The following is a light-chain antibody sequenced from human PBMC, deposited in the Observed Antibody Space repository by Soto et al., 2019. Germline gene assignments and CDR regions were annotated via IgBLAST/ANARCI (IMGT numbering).Light chain of an antibody. CDR1: QSVSGC. Sequence: EIVLTQSPATLSLSPGERATLSCRASQSVSGCLAWYQQKPGQAPRLLIFDASNRATGIPARFSGSGSGTDFNLTISSLEPEDFAIYYCQQRCNWPPVTFGGGTKVEIK. CDR3: QQRCNWPPVT. J-gene: IGKJ4*01. CDR2: DAS. V-gene: IGKV3-11*01.